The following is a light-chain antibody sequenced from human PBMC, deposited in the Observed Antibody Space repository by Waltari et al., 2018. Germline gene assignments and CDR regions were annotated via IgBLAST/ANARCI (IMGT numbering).Light chain of an antibody. Sequence: DVVMTQSPLSLPVTLGQPASISCRSSQSLVYRDGNTYLSWFQQRPGQSPRRLLSKVSNRGSGFPDRFSGSGSGTDFTLKISRVEAEDVGVYYCMQGTHWPLTFGQGTKVEIK. CDR2: KVS. CDR3: MQGTHWPLT. CDR1: QSLVYRDGNTY. J-gene: IGKJ1*01. V-gene: IGKV2-30*01.